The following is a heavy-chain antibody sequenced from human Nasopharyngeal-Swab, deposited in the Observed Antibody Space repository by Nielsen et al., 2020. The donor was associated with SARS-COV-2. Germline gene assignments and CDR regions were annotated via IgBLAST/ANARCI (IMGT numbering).Heavy chain of an antibody. Sequence: ASVKVSCKASGYTFTSYYMHWVRQPPGQGLEWMGIINPSGGSTRYAQKFQGRVTMTRDTSTSTVYMELSSLRSEDTAVYYCAREIVGADQQNNWFDPWGQGTLVTVSS. V-gene: IGHV1-46*01. CDR3: AREIVGADQQNNWFDP. J-gene: IGHJ5*02. CDR1: GYTFTSYY. CDR2: INPSGGST. D-gene: IGHD1-26*01.